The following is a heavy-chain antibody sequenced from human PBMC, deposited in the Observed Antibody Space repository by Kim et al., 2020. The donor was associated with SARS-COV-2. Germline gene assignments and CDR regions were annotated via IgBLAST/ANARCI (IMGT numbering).Heavy chain of an antibody. CDR2: IIPIFGTA. V-gene: IGHV1-69*13. Sequence: SVKVSCKASGGTFSSYAISWVRQAPGQGLEWMGGIIPIFGTANYAQKFQGRVTITADESTSTAYMELSSLRSEDTAVYYCARENTMVRGVIAIPSPFDYWGQGTLVTVSS. CDR3: ARENTMVRGVIAIPSPFDY. J-gene: IGHJ4*02. D-gene: IGHD3-10*01. CDR1: GGTFSSYA.